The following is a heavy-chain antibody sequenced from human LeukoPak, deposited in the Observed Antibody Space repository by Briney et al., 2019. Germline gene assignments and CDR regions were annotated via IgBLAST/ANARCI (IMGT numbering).Heavy chain of an antibody. CDR3: ATGYTSGTRIDY. Sequence: GGSLRLSCAASGFTFSAFSVNWVRQAPGKGLEWVSAIGSSSSDIYYTDSVRGRFTISRDNANNFLYLQVSSLRAEDTAVYYCATGYTSGTRIDYWGQGTLVSVSS. CDR2: IGSSSSDI. J-gene: IGHJ4*02. D-gene: IGHD6-19*01. CDR1: GFTFSAFS. V-gene: IGHV3-21*01.